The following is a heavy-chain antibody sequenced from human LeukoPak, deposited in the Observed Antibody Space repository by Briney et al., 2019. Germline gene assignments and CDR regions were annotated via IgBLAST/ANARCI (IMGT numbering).Heavy chain of an antibody. CDR3: ARALGECTSGSCAIDY. J-gene: IGHJ4*02. Sequence: GGSLRLSCAASGFSFGSHEMNWVRQAPGKGLEWVSYISSRDSTIYYADSVKGRFTISRDNAKNSLYLQMNSLRAEDTAVYYCARALGECTSGSCAIDYWGQGTLVTVSS. CDR2: ISSRDSTI. CDR1: GFSFGSHE. V-gene: IGHV3-48*03. D-gene: IGHD2-15*01.